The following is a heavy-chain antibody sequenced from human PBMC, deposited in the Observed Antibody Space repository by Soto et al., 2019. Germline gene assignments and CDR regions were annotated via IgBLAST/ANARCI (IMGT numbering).Heavy chain of an antibody. D-gene: IGHD2-2*01. CDR3: ARGRGGYCSSTSCYSNWFDP. V-gene: IGHV4-34*01. CDR1: GGSFSGYY. CDR2: INHSGST. Sequence: QVQLQQWGAGRLKPSETLTLTCAVYGGSFSGYYWSWIRQPPGKGLECIGEINHSGSTNYNPSLKSRVTISVDTSKNQFSLKLSSVTAADTAVYYCARGRGGYCSSTSCYSNWFDPWGQGTLVTVSS. J-gene: IGHJ5*02.